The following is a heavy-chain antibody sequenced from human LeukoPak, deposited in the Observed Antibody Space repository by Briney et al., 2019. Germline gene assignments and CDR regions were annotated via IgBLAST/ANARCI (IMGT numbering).Heavy chain of an antibody. D-gene: IGHD3-3*01. CDR3: AKLTLRFLEWLDFDY. CDR2: ISYDGGHI. J-gene: IGHJ4*02. CDR1: GFTFSSYA. Sequence: GGSLRLSCAASGFTFSSYAVHWVRQAPGKGLEWVVVISYDGGHIYYADSVKGRFTISSDNSKNTLYLQMNSLRAEDTAVYYCAKLTLRFLEWLDFDYWGQGTLVTVSS. V-gene: IGHV3-30-3*01.